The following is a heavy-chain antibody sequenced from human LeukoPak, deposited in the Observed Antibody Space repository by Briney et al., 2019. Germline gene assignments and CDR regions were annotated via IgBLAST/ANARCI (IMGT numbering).Heavy chain of an antibody. Sequence: PGRSLRLSCAASGFTFSSYAMHWVCQAPGKGLEWVAVISYDGSNKYYADSVKGRFTISRDNSKNTLYLQMNSLRAEDTAVYYCARAYQLLDWFDPWGQGTLVTVSS. CDR2: ISYDGSNK. V-gene: IGHV3-30*04. J-gene: IGHJ5*02. D-gene: IGHD2-2*01. CDR3: ARAYQLLDWFDP. CDR1: GFTFSSYA.